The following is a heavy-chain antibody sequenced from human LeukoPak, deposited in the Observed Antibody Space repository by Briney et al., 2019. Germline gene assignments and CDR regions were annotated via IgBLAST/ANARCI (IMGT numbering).Heavy chain of an antibody. CDR2: INHSGST. CDR3: ARHGSYYDSSGYYGYFDY. J-gene: IGHJ4*02. Sequence: KPSETLSLTCAVYGGSFSGYYWSWIRQPPGKGLEWIGEINHSGSTNYNPSLKSRVTISVDTSKNQFSLKLSSVTAADTAVYYCARHGSYYDSSGYYGYFDYWGQGTLVTVSS. D-gene: IGHD3-22*01. V-gene: IGHV4-34*01. CDR1: GGSFSGYY.